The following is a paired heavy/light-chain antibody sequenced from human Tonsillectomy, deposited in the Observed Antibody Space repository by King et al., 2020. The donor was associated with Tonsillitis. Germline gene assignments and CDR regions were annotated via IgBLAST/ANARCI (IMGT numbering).Heavy chain of an antibody. D-gene: IGHD3-10*01. CDR3: VKDLRRDYFDF. CDR2: ISYDGTDE. Sequence: QGRLVESGGGVVQPGGSLRLSCSASRFIFSNYGMHWVRQTPGKGLEWVAAISYDGTDEDYADSVKGRFTISRDNSKNTLYLQMNSLRLEDTAVYYCVKDLRRDYFDFWGQGTLVTVSS. J-gene: IGHJ4*02. V-gene: IGHV3-30*18. CDR1: RFIFSNYG.
Light chain of an antibody. CDR2: GRD. CDR3: NSRDNSGDHWV. J-gene: IGLJ3*02. V-gene: IGLV3-19*01. CDR1: RPRSYH. Sequence: SSELTQDPAVSVALGQTVRITCQADRPRSYHASWYQQKPGQAPVLVFYGRDNRPSGIPDRFSGSSSGNTASLIITGAQAEDEADYYCNSRDNSGDHWVFGGGTRLTVL.